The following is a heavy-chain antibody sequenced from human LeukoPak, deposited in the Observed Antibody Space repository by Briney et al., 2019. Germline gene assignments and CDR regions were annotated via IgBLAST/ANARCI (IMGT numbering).Heavy chain of an antibody. CDR2: IYTSGST. CDR1: GGSISSYY. CDR3: AREGSVVPAAIEGRNDAFDI. J-gene: IGHJ3*02. Sequence: PSETLSLTCTVSGGSISSYYGSWIRQPAGKGLEWIGRIYTSGSTNYNPSLKSRVTMSVDTSKNQFSLKLSSVTAADTAVYYCAREGSVVPAAIEGRNDAFDIWGQGTMVTVSS. D-gene: IGHD2-2*01. V-gene: IGHV4-4*07.